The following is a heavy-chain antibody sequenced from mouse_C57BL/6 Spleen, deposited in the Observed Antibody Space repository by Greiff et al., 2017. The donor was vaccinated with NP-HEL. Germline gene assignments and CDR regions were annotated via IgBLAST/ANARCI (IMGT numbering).Heavy chain of an antibody. V-gene: IGHV14-1*01. D-gene: IGHD2-1*01. CDR2: IDPEDGDT. J-gene: IGHJ3*01. Sequence: EVQLQQSGAELVRPGASVKLSCTASGFNIKDYYMHWVKQRPEQGLEWIGRIDPEDGDTEDAPKFQGKATMTADTSSNTAYLQLSSLTSEDTAVYYCTTSVGYYGNYGAYWGQGTLVTVSA. CDR3: TTSVGYYGNYGAY. CDR1: GFNIKDYY.